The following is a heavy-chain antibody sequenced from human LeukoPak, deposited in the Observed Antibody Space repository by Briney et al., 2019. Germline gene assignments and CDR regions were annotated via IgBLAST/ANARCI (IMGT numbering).Heavy chain of an antibody. J-gene: IGHJ5*02. CDR1: GFTSDEYA. D-gene: IGHD3-16*01. Sequence: VGSLRLSCADSGFTSDEYAMHWVRQAPGKGLEWVSLLSWAGGSTYYADSVKGRFTFSRDNSKNSMYLQMNSLRAEDTALYYCAKDLGGGGCWFDPWGQGTLVTVSS. CDR3: AKDLGGGGCWFDP. V-gene: IGHV3-43D*04. CDR2: LSWAGGST.